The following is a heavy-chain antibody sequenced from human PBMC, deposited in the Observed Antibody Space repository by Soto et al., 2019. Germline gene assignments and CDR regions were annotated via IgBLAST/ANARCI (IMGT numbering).Heavy chain of an antibody. J-gene: IGHJ6*02. CDR2: IIPIFGTP. V-gene: IGHV1-69*12. CDR1: GGTFSSSA. D-gene: IGHD3-10*01. Sequence: QVQLVQSGAEVKKPGSSVKVSCKASGGTFSSSAISWVRQAPGQGLEWMGGIIPIFGTPNYAQKFQGRVTITADESTSTAFRELSSLRSEDTAVYYCARGNYYGSSSYYYVMDVWGQGTTVTVSS. CDR3: ARGNYYGSSSYYYVMDV.